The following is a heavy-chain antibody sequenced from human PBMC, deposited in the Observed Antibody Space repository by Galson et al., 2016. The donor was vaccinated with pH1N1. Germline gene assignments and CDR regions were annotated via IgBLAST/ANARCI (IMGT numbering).Heavy chain of an antibody. Sequence: SVKVSCKASGFTFSNYGFSWVRQAPGQGLEWMAWISAFNGDTKYALKVQDRLTVTTDSSTNTAYMELRSLRSDDTALYFCARQSIAARPVFFDFWGRGTQVTVSS. J-gene: IGHJ4*01. D-gene: IGHD6-6*01. CDR3: ARQSIAARPVFFDF. V-gene: IGHV1-18*01. CDR1: GFTFSNYG. CDR2: ISAFNGDT.